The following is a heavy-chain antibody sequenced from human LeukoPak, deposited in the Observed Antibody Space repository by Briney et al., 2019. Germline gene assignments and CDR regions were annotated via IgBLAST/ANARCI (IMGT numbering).Heavy chain of an antibody. J-gene: IGHJ3*02. V-gene: IGHV3-48*03. D-gene: IGHD3-10*01. CDR1: GFTFSSYE. Sequence: GGSLRLSCAASGFTFSSYEMNWVRQAPGKGLEWVSYISSSGSAIYYADSVKGRFTISRDNAKNSLYLQMNSLRAEDTAVYYCARSPDTLRGDAFDIWGQGTMVTVSS. CDR3: ARSPDTLRGDAFDI. CDR2: ISSSGSAI.